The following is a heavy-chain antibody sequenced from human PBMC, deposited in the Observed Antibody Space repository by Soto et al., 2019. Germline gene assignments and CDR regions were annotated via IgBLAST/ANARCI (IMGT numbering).Heavy chain of an antibody. Sequence: SGGSLRLSCAASGFDFSNTWIHWVRQVPGKGLVWVSRINSDGSSRIYADSVKGRFTISRDNAKNTVYLQMSSLRVEDTAVYYCAKDWYFTIDYWGQGTPVTVSS. D-gene: IGHD3-9*01. CDR2: INSDGSSR. J-gene: IGHJ4*02. CDR3: AKDWYFTIDY. CDR1: GFDFSNTW. V-gene: IGHV3-74*01.